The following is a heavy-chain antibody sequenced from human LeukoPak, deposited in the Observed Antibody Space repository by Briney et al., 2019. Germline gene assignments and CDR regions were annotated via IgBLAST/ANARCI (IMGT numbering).Heavy chain of an antibody. CDR1: GYTFTGYY. D-gene: IGHD3-22*01. J-gene: IGHJ4*02. CDR3: ARDRDYYDSSGYYPLDY. V-gene: IGHV1-2*02. CDR2: INPNSGGT. Sequence: ASVKVSCKASGYTFTGYYIHWVRQAPGQGLEWVGWINPNSGGTNYAQKFQGRVTMTRDTSISTAYMELTRLRSDGTAVYYCARDRDYYDSSGYYPLDYWGQGSLVTVSS.